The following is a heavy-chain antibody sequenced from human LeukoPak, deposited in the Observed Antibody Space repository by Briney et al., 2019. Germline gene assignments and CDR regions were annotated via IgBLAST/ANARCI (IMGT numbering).Heavy chain of an antibody. CDR2: ISSSGSTI. CDR3: ARAGDGYNMYAFDI. CDR1: GFTFSDYY. J-gene: IGHJ3*02. Sequence: KPGGPLRLSCAASGFTFSDYYMSWIRQAPGKGLEWVSYISSSGSTIYYADSVKGRFTISRDNAKNSLYLQMNSLGAEDTAVYYCARAGDGYNMYAFDIWGQGTMVTVSS. D-gene: IGHD5-24*01. V-gene: IGHV3-11*01.